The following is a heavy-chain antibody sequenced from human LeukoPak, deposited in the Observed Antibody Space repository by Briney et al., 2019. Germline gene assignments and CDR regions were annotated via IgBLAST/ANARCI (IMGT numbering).Heavy chain of an antibody. D-gene: IGHD5-24*01. CDR2: ISGEGDIT. V-gene: IGHV3-43*02. J-gene: IGHJ3*02. CDR1: AFTYYDYA. CDR3: AKGNERRAFDI. Sequence: GGSLRLFCGASAFTYYDYAIHWVRQAPGGGVDWVSVISGEGDITYNADSVKGRFTISRDNSKNSLYLQMNSLRTEDTALNYCAKGNERRAFDIWGQGTMVTVSS.